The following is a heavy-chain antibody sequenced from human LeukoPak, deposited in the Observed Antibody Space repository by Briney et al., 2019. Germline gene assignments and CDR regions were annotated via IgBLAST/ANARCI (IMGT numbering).Heavy chain of an antibody. Sequence: GGSLRLSCASSGFTFSSYAMSWVRQAPGKGLEWVSAISGSGGSTYYADSVKGRFTISRDNSKNTLYLQMNSLRAEDTAVYYCAKDRVVRGVRGAFDIWGQGTMVTVSS. J-gene: IGHJ3*02. D-gene: IGHD3-10*01. CDR2: ISGSGGST. CDR3: AKDRVVRGVRGAFDI. CDR1: GFTFSSYA. V-gene: IGHV3-23*01.